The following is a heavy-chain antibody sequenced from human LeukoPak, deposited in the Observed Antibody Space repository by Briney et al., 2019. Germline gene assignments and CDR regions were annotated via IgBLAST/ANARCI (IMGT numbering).Heavy chain of an antibody. Sequence: SVKVSCKASGCTFNSYAISWVRQAPGQGLEWMGGIIPIFGTANYAQKFQGRVTITTDESTSTAYMELSSLRSEDTAVYYCASLAYSPFKTPGDYWGQGTLVTVSS. CDR1: GCTFNSYA. CDR2: IIPIFGTA. V-gene: IGHV1-69*05. J-gene: IGHJ4*02. D-gene: IGHD2-15*01. CDR3: ASLAYSPFKTPGDY.